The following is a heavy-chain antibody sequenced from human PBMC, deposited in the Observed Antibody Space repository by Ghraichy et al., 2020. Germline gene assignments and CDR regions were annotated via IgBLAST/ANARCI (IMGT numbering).Heavy chain of an antibody. J-gene: IGHJ3*02. CDR2: VNWSGDST. CDR1: GFKFDEYG. Sequence: GGSLRLSCAASGFKFDEYGLSWVRQAPGKGLEWVSGVNWSGDSTGYAASVKGRFTISRDSAKNSLYLQMNNLRAEDTAFYYCARTNDYGDYGDGAFDIWGQGTMVTVSS. V-gene: IGHV3-20*04. D-gene: IGHD4-17*01. CDR3: ARTNDYGDYGDGAFDI.